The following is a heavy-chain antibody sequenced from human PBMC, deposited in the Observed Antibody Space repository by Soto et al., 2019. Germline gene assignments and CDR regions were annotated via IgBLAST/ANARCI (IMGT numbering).Heavy chain of an antibody. J-gene: IGHJ4*02. CDR3: ASGYSYGGCDY. CDR1: GFTVSSNY. CDR2: IYSGGST. D-gene: IGHD5-18*01. Sequence: EVQLVESGGGLVQPGGSLRLSCAAFGFTVSSNYMSWVRQATGKGLEWVSVIYSGGSTYYADSVKGRFTISRHNSKNTLYLQMNSLRAEDTAVYYCASGYSYGGCDYWGQGTLVTVSS. V-gene: IGHV3-53*04.